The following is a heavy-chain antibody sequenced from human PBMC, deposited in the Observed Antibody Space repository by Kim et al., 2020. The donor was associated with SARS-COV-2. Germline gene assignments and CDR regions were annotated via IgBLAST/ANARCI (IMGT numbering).Heavy chain of an antibody. Sequence: ASVKVSCKASGYTFTSYAMNWVRQAPGQGLEWMGWINTNTGNPTYAQGFTGRFVFSLDTSVSTAYLQISSLKAEDTAVYYCARDRGDLVTIFGVVIIPGGAFDSWGQGTMVTVSS. CDR3: ARDRGDLVTIFGVVIIPGGAFDS. D-gene: IGHD3-3*01. V-gene: IGHV7-4-1*02. CDR2: INTNTGNP. J-gene: IGHJ3*02. CDR1: GYTFTSYA.